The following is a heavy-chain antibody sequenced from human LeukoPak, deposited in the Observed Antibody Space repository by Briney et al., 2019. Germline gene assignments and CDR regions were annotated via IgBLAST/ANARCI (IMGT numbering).Heavy chain of an antibody. D-gene: IGHD3-3*01. CDR3: ARGSLRDFWSARFDY. CDR2: INHSGST. CDR1: GGSFSGYY. V-gene: IGHV4-34*01. J-gene: IGHJ4*02. Sequence: SETLSLTCAVYGGSFSGYYWSWIRQPPGKGLEWIGEINHSGSTNYNPSLKSRVTISADSSKNQLSLQLSFVTAADTAVYYCARGSLRDFWSARFDYWGQGTLVTVSS.